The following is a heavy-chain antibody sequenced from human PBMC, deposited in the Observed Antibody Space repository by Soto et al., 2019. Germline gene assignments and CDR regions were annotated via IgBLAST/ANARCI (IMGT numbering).Heavy chain of an antibody. J-gene: IGHJ3*02. CDR3: AKGASGYAAFDI. Sequence: DVQLVESGGGLVQPGRSLRLSCAASGFTFDDYAMHWVRQAPGKGLEWVSGISWNSGSIGYADSVKGRFTISRDNAKNSLYLQMNSLRAEDTALYYCAKGASGYAAFDIWGQGTMVTVSS. V-gene: IGHV3-9*01. CDR2: ISWNSGSI. D-gene: IGHD5-12*01. CDR1: GFTFDDYA.